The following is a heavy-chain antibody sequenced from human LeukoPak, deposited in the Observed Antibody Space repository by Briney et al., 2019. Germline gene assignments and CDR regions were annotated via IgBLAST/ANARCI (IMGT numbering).Heavy chain of an antibody. D-gene: IGHD4-17*01. V-gene: IGHV5-51*01. J-gene: IGHJ4*02. CDR2: IYPGDSDT. CDR3: ARQSTTSSPSDY. CDR1: GYIFTTYW. Sequence: GESLKISCKTSGYIFTTYWIAWMRQMPGQGLEWMGIIYPGDSDTRYSPSFQGQVTISADKSINTAYLQWSSLKASDTAMYYCARQSTTSSPSDYWGRGTLVTVSS.